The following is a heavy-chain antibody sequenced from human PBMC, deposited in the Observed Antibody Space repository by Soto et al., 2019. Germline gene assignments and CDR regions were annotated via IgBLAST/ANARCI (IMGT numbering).Heavy chain of an antibody. V-gene: IGHV4-30-4*01. CDR2: IYYSGST. D-gene: IGHD3-22*01. CDR1: GGSISSGDYY. J-gene: IGHJ4*02. CDR3: ARQSGSGYYTVAY. Sequence: PSETLSLTCTVSGGSISSGDYYWSWIRQPPGKGLEWIGYIYYSGSTYYNPSLKSRVTVSVDTSKNQFSLKLSSVTAADTAVYYCARQSGSGYYTVAYWGQGTLVTVSS.